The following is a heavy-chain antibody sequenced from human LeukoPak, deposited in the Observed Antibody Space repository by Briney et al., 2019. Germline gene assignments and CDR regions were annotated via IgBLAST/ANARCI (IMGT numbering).Heavy chain of an antibody. J-gene: IGHJ4*02. CDR1: GGSISSSSYY. Sequence: SETLSLTCTVSGGSISSSSYYWGWIRQPPGKGLEWIGSIYYSGSTYYNPSLKSRVTISVDTSKNQFSLKLSSVTAADTAVYYCARVRYGSGTVYFDYWGQGTLVTVSS. CDR3: ARVRYGSGTVYFDY. CDR2: IYYSGST. D-gene: IGHD3-10*01. V-gene: IGHV4-39*07.